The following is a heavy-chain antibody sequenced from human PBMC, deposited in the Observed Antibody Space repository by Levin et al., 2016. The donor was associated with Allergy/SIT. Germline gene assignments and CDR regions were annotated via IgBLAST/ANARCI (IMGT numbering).Heavy chain of an antibody. CDR3: ATRYRAGTDYYPDFDH. CDR2: MNPNTGNA. J-gene: IGHJ4*02. CDR1: GYTFTNYD. V-gene: IGHV1-8*01. Sequence: ASVKVSCKTSGYTFTNYDVNWVRQATGQGLEWMGWMNPNTGNAGYAPKFQGRITMTGDTSISTAYMELRSLRSEDTAVYYCATRYRAGTDYYPDFDHWGRGTLVTVSS. D-gene: IGHD3-22*01.